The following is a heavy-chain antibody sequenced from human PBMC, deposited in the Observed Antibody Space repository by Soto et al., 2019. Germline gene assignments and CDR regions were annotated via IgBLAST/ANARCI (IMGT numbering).Heavy chain of an antibody. D-gene: IGHD3-22*01. V-gene: IGHV1-18*01. CDR2: ISAYNGNT. CDR1: GYTFTSYG. J-gene: IGHJ4*02. CDR3: ARARLNSYYYDSSGYYYPS. Sequence: QVQLVQSGAEVKKPGASVKVSCKASGYTFTSYGISWVRQAPGQGLEWMGWISAYNGNTNYAQKRQGRVTMTTDTSTSTAYMELRSLRSDDTAVYYCARARLNSYYYDSSGYYYPSWGQGTLVTVSS.